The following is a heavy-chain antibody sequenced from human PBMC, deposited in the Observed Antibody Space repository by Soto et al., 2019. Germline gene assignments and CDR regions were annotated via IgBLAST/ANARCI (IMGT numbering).Heavy chain of an antibody. CDR1: GFIFENFG. CDR2: ISGSGFKK. J-gene: IGHJ5*02. V-gene: IGHV3-23*01. D-gene: IGHD1-26*01. CDR3: AKNQGVELVPLATVDWFDP. Sequence: VGSLRLSCAASGFIFENFGMSWVRQAPGKGLEWISSISGSGFKKYYADSVEGRFTISRDNSKSTVYLELNNLSAEDTAVYHCAKNQGVELVPLATVDWFDPWGQGPGVTSPQ.